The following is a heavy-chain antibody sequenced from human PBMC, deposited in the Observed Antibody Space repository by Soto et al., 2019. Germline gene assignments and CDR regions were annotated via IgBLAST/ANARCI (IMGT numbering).Heavy chain of an antibody. CDR3: ASWYSSSSSSFDY. CDR1: GFTFSSYA. CDR2: ISGSGGST. J-gene: IGHJ4*02. Sequence: EVQLLESGGGLVQPGGSLRLSCAASGFTFSSYAMSWVRQAPGKGLEWVSAISGSGGSTYYADSVKGRFTISRDNSKNTRYLQMNSLRAEDTAVYYCASWYSSSSSSFDYWGQGTLVTVSS. D-gene: IGHD6-6*01. V-gene: IGHV3-23*01.